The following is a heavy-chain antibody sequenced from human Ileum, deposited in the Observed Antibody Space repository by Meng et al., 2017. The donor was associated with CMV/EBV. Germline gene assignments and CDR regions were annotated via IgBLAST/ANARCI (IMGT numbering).Heavy chain of an antibody. J-gene: IGHJ5*02. CDR3: ARTEDCTSTSCYTGFDP. V-gene: IGHV4-30-4*08. CDR2: TKYSGRT. Sequence: SISSGAYYWRWIRQPPGKGLEWIGFTKYSGRTYYNPSLTSRVTISLDTSENHFSLTLSSVTAADTAVYYCARTEDCTSTSCYTGFDPWGLGTLVTVSS. CDR1: SISSGAYY. D-gene: IGHD2-2*01.